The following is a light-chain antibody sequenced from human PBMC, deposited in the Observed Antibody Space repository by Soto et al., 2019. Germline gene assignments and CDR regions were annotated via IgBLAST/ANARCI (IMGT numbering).Light chain of an antibody. Sequence: QSVLTQPPSASGSLGQSVTISCTGTSSDVGDYTYVSWYQQHPGKAPKFIIYEVNKRPSGVPDRFSGSKSGNTASLTVSGLQAEDEADYYCSSYAGNNKMVFGGGTKLTVL. CDR2: EVN. J-gene: IGLJ3*02. CDR1: SSDVGDYTY. CDR3: SSYAGNNKMV. V-gene: IGLV2-8*01.